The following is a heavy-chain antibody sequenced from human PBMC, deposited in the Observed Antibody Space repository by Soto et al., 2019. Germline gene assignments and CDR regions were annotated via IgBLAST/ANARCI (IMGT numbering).Heavy chain of an antibody. Sequence: GGSLRLSCAASGFTFSSYAMSWVRQAPGKGLEWVSAISGSGGSTYYADSVKGRFTISRDNSKNTLYLQMNSLRAEDTAVYYCAKGGDGQLIFPNWFDPWGRGTLVTVSS. CDR1: GFTFSSYA. CDR2: ISGSGGST. J-gene: IGHJ5*02. CDR3: AKGGDGQLIFPNWFDP. V-gene: IGHV3-23*01. D-gene: IGHD2-2*01.